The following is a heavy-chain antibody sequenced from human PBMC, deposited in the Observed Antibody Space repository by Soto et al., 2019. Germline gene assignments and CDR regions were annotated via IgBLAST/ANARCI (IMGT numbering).Heavy chain of an antibody. Sequence: LSLTCTVSGGSISSYYWIWIRQPPGKGLEWIGYIYYSGSTNYNPSLKSRVTISVDTSKNQFSLKLSSVTAADTAVYYCARVGVVIAQFDYWGQGTLVTVSS. D-gene: IGHD3-3*01. J-gene: IGHJ4*02. CDR2: IYYSGST. CDR1: GGSISSYY. V-gene: IGHV4-59*01. CDR3: ARVGVVIAQFDY.